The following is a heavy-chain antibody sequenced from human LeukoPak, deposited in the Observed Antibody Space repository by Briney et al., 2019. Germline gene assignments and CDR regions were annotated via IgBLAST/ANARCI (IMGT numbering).Heavy chain of an antibody. CDR1: GGFISSYY. V-gene: IGHV4-59*08. D-gene: IGHD3-10*01. Sequence: PSETLSLTCTVSGGFISSYYWSWIRQPPGKGLEWIAYIYYSGSTNYNPSLKSRVTISVDTSKNQFSLKLSSVTAADTAVYYCASLRTYGSSLFDYWGQGTLVTVSS. J-gene: IGHJ4*02. CDR3: ASLRTYGSSLFDY. CDR2: IYYSGST.